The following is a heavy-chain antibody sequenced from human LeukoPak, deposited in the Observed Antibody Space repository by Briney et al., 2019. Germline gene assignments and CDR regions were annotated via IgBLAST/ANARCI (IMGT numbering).Heavy chain of an antibody. Sequence: GGSLRLSCAASGFTFSDYYMSWIRQAPGKGLEWVSYISSSGSTIYYADSVKGRFTISRDNARNSLYLQMNSLRAGDTAVYYCAQTYYYGSGSYNAWGQGTLATVSS. J-gene: IGHJ5*02. V-gene: IGHV3-11*04. D-gene: IGHD3-10*01. CDR2: ISSSGSTI. CDR1: GFTFSDYY. CDR3: AQTYYYGSGSYNA.